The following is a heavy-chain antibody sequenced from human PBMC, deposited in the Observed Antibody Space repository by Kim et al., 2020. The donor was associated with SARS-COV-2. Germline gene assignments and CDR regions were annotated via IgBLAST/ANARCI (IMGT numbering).Heavy chain of an antibody. Sequence: YSDSVKGRFTISRDNARDSLYLQMNSLRAEGTAMYYCARDLSTGLPGGFDYWGPGTLVTVSS. J-gene: IGHJ4*02. CDR3: ARDLSTGLPGGFDY. V-gene: IGHV3-21*01. D-gene: IGHD1-1*01.